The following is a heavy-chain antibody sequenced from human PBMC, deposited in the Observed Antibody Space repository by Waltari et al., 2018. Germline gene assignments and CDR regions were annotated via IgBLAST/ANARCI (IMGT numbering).Heavy chain of an antibody. J-gene: IGHJ6*03. Sequence: QLVESGGALLQPGGSLRLSCAASGLPFSNHAMSWVAQAPGKGLEWVSAISGSGDITYYADSVEGRFTISRDNSKNTLYLQMNSLRAEDTAVYYCAKDRAYYDSSGWAYYYYMDVWGKGTMVTVSS. D-gene: IGHD3-22*01. CDR1: GLPFSNHA. CDR3: AKDRAYYDSSGWAYYYYMDV. CDR2: ISGSGDIT. V-gene: IGHV3-23*04.